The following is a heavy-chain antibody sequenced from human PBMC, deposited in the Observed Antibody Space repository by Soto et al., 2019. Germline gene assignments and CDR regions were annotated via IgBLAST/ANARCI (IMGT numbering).Heavy chain of an antibody. CDR3: TTDYSGLLGTPGRGYDLNFDY. V-gene: IGHV3-15*07. D-gene: IGHD5-12*01. CDR2: IKSKTDGGTT. J-gene: IGHJ4*02. Sequence: EVQLVESGGGLVKPGGSLRLSCAASVFTFSNACMNWVRQAPGKGLEWVGRIKSKTDGGTTDYAAPVKGIFTISSDDSKNKLYLQMNSLKTEVAAVYYCTTDYSGLLGTPGRGYDLNFDYWGQGTLVTVST. CDR1: VFTFSNAC.